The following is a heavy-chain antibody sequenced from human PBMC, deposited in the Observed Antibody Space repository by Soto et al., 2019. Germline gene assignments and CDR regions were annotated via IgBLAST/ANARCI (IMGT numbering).Heavy chain of an antibody. D-gene: IGHD6-6*01. V-gene: IGHV1-46*01. CDR2: VNPSGGNT. Sequence: QVQVVQSGTEVKKPGASVKISCKASGYSFTAYFMHWVRQAPGQGLEWMGIVNPSGGNTNYAQKFQGRVTMTWDTSTSTVYMELSSLTSADTAVYYCARAPYSSSSFVFDYWGQGTLVTVSS. J-gene: IGHJ4*02. CDR3: ARAPYSSSSFVFDY. CDR1: GYSFTAYF.